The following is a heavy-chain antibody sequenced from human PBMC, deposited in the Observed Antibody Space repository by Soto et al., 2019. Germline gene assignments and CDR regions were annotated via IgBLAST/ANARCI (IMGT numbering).Heavy chain of an antibody. CDR1: WYTVSSYG. J-gene: IGHJ6*02. D-gene: IGHD2-2*01. CDR3: ARDRSHIVVVPAAIYYYYYGMDV. CDR2: ISAYNGNT. V-gene: IGHV1-18*01. Sequence: GASVKVSREASWYTVSSYGISGVRQAPGQRREWVGWISAYNGNTNYAQKLQGRVTMTTDTSTSTAYMELRSLRSDDTAVYYCARDRSHIVVVPAAIYYYYYGMDVWGQGTTVTVSS.